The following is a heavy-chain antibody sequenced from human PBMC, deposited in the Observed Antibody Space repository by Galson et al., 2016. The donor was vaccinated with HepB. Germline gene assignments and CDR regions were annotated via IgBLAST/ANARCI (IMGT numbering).Heavy chain of an antibody. J-gene: IGHJ3*01. CDR1: GFIVSSTY. Sequence: SLRLSCAASGFIVSSTYMSWVRQAPGKGLEWVSVIYRGGSTYYADSVKGRFTISRENSNTVYLQMNSLRAEDTAVYYCARGGGDGSSRIFAFDFWGQGTMVTVSS. V-gene: IGHV3-53*01. D-gene: IGHD5-24*01. CDR2: IYRGGST. CDR3: ARGGGDGSSRIFAFDF.